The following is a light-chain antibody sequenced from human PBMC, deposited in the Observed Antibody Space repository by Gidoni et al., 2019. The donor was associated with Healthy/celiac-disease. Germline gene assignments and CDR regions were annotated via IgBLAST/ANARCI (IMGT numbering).Light chain of an antibody. CDR1: QSISSY. V-gene: IGKV1-39*01. CDR3: QQSYSTPT. J-gene: IGKJ4*01. CDR2: AAS. Sequence: DIQMTQSPSSLSASVGDRVTITCRASQSISSYLNWYQQKPGKAPKLLIYAASSLQSGVPSRFSGSGSGTDFTLTISSLQHEDVATYYCQQSYSTPTFGGGTKVEIK.